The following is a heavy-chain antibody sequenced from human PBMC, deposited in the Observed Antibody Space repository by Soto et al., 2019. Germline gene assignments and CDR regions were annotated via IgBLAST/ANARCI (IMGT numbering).Heavy chain of an antibody. CDR2: IIPIFGTA. Sequence: GASVKVSCKASGGTFSSYAISWVRQAPGQGLEWMGGIIPIFGTANYAQKFQGRVTITADESTSTAYMELSSLRSEDTAVYYCAREVEMATIPWFDHWGQGTLVTVSS. J-gene: IGHJ5*02. V-gene: IGHV1-69*13. CDR3: AREVEMATIPWFDH. CDR1: GGTFSSYA. D-gene: IGHD5-12*01.